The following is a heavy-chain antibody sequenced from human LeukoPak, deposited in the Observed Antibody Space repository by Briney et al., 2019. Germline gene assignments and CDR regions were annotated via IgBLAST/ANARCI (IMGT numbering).Heavy chain of an antibody. D-gene: IGHD3-22*01. CDR1: GFTFSSYE. J-gene: IGHJ4*02. CDR2: ISGSGSSI. CDR3: ARLYSSGYHYDY. Sequence: GGSLTLSCSASGFTFSSYEMNWVRQAPGKGLEWVSYISGSGSSIYYADSVKGRFTISRDNAKNSLYLQMNSLRAEDTAVYYCARLYSSGYHYDYWGPGTLVTVSS. V-gene: IGHV3-48*03.